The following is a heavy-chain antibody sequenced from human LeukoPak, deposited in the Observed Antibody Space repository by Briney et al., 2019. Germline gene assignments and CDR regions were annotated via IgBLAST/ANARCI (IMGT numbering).Heavy chain of an antibody. CDR2: INPSGGST. CDR1: GYTFTSYY. CDR3: ARERGNGIQLYRLFY. Sequence: GASVKVSCTASGYTFTSYYMHWVRQAPGQGLEWMGIINPSGGSTSYAQKFQGRVTMTRDTSISTAYMELSRLRSDDTAVYYCARERGNGIQLYRLFYWGQGTLVTVSS. V-gene: IGHV1-46*01. D-gene: IGHD5-18*01. J-gene: IGHJ4*02.